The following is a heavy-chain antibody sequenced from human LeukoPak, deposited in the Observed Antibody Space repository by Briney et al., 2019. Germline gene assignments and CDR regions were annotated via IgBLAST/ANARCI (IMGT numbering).Heavy chain of an antibody. CDR2: INPNSGGT. CDR3: ARGLDCSSTSCYISEWFDP. J-gene: IGHJ5*02. Sequence: ASAKVSCKASGYIFTDYYMHWVRQAPGQGLEWMGWINPNSGGTNYAQKFQGRVTMTRDTSISTAYMELSRLRSDDTAVYYCARGLDCSSTSCYISEWFDPWGQGTLVTVSS. D-gene: IGHD2-2*02. CDR1: GYIFTDYY. V-gene: IGHV1-2*02.